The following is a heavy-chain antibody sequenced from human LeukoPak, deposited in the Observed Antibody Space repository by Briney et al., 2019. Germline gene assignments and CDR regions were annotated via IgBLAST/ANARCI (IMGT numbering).Heavy chain of an antibody. V-gene: IGHV3-30*04. CDR2: IRQDGSDQ. D-gene: IGHD6-13*01. J-gene: IGHJ3*02. Sequence: GGSLRLSCAASGFTFSTYSMHWVRQAPGKGPEWVGGIRQDGSDQYYADSVKGQFTISRDNSKNTLYLQTNSLRADDTALYYCARETQQRQLSNPFEIWGQGTMVTVSS. CDR3: ARETQQRQLSNPFEI. CDR1: GFTFSTYS.